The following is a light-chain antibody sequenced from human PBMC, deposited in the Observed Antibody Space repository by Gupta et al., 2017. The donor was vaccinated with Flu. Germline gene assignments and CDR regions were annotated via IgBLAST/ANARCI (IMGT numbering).Light chain of an antibody. Sequence: NGKPSQKILHSFNNKVYLAWHQQKPGQPPKLLVYWAATRESGVPYRFSGSGSGTDFTLTISSLQPDDVGIYYCQQYFSTPPTFGQGTRLEI. V-gene: IGKV4-1*01. J-gene: IGKJ5*01. CDR2: WAA. CDR1: QKILHSFNNKVY. CDR3: QQYFSTPPT.